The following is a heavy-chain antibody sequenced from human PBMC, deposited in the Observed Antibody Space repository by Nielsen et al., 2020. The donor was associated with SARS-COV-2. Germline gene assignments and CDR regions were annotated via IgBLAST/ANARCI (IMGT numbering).Heavy chain of an antibody. CDR2: IRSKAYGGTT. CDR3: TQDDFWSGYYPY. J-gene: IGHJ4*02. CDR1: GFTFSSYW. Sequence: GGSLRLSCAASGFTFSSYWMHWVRQAPGKGLEWVGFIRSKAYGGTTEYAASVKGRFTISRDDSKSIAYLQMNSLKTEDTAVYYCTQDDFWSGYYPYWGQGTLVTVSS. D-gene: IGHD3-3*01. V-gene: IGHV3-49*04.